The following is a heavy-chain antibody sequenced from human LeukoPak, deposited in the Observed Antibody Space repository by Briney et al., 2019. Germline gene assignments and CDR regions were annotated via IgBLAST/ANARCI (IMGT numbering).Heavy chain of an antibody. D-gene: IGHD3-10*01. CDR3: ARSLITMLRGPLPDYFDY. CDR2: IKKDGSEK. CDR1: GFTFSSYW. J-gene: IGHJ4*02. Sequence: GGSLRLSCAASGFTFSSYWMSWVRQAPGKGLEWVANIKKDGSEKYYVDSVKGRFTISRDNAKNSMYLQMNSLRAEDTAMYYCARSLITMLRGPLPDYFDYWGQGTLVTVSS. V-gene: IGHV3-7*01.